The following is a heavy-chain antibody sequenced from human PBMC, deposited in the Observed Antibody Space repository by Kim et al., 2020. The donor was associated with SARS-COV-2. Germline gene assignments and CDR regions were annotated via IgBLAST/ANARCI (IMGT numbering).Heavy chain of an antibody. V-gene: IGHV3-33*08. CDR2: IWYDGSNK. D-gene: IGHD3-22*01. CDR1: GFTFSSYG. J-gene: IGHJ4*02. Sequence: GGSLRLSCAASGFTFSSYGMHWVRQAPGKGLEWVAVIWYDGSNKYYADSVKGRFTISRDNSKNTLYLQMNSLRAEDTAVYYCARDGSSGYYPPLDYWGQGTLVTVSS. CDR3: ARDGSSGYYPPLDY.